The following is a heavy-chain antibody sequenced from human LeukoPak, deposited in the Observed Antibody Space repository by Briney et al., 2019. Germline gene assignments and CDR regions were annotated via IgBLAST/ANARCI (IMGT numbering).Heavy chain of an antibody. CDR1: GFTFSSYA. CDR3: AKLPPRDFCSRSSCRDY. V-gene: IGHV3-23*01. J-gene: IGHJ4*02. D-gene: IGHD2-2*01. CDR2: ISGSGGST. Sequence: GGSLRLSCAASGFTFSSYAMSWVRQAPGKGLEWVSAISGSGGSTYYADSVKGRFTISRDNAKNTLYLQMNSLRAEDTALYYCAKLPPRDFCSRSSCRDYWGRGTQVTVSS.